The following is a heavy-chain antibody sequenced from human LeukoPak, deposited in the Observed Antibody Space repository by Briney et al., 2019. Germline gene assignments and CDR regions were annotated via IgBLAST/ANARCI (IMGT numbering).Heavy chain of an antibody. CDR3: ASPRGRAFDL. D-gene: IGHD3-16*01. CDR1: GFTFSSYE. J-gene: IGHJ3*01. Sequence: PGGSLRLSCAASGFTFSSYEMNWVRQAPGKGLEWVSYISSSGSTIYYADSVKGRFTISRDNAKNSLYLQMNSLRAEDTAVYYCASPRGRAFDLWGQGTMVTVSS. CDR2: ISSSGSTI. V-gene: IGHV3-48*03.